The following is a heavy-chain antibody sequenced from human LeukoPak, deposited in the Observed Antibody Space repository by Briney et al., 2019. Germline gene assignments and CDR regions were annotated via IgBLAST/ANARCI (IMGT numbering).Heavy chain of an antibody. J-gene: IGHJ4*02. CDR2: IKQDGSEK. CDR3: ARVFGAAGTQRDY. V-gene: IGHV3-7*01. D-gene: IGHD6-13*01. CDR1: GFTFSSYW. Sequence: QPGGSLRLSCAASGFTFSSYWMNWVRQAPGKRLEWVANIKQDGSEKYYVDSVRGRFTISRDNANNSLFLQMNSLRAEDTAVYYCARVFGAAGTQRDYWGQGTLVTVSS.